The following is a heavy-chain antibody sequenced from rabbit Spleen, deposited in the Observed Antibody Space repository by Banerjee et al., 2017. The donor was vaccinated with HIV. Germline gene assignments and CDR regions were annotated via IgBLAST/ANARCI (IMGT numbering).Heavy chain of an antibody. V-gene: IGHV1S45*01. Sequence: QEQLVESGGGLVQPEGSLTLTCKASGFDFSSYNINWVRQAPGKGLEWIAFIATGDGTTDYASWAKGRFTISKTSSTTVTLQMTSLTAADTATYFCARDSDWAFKLWGQGTLVTVS. D-gene: IGHD4-1*01. J-gene: IGHJ4*01. CDR3: ARDSDWAFKL. CDR2: IATGDGTT. CDR1: GFDFSSYN.